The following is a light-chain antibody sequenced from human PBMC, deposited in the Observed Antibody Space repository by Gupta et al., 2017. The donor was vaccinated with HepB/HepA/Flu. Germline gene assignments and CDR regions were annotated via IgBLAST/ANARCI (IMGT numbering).Light chain of an antibody. V-gene: IGKV1-16*02. J-gene: IGKJ1*01. CDR1: QGIKNY. CDR3: QQYESYPWT. CDR2: DAS. Sequence: DIQMTQSPSSLSASVGDRVTITCRASQGIKNYLGWFQQKSGKAPKSLISDASSLQSGVPSKFSGSGSGTDCTLTIGSLQREDCGTYYCQQYESYPWTFGQGTRVEIK.